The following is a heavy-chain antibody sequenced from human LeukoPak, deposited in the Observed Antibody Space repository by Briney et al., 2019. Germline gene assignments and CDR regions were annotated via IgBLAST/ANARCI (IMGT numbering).Heavy chain of an antibody. CDR3: ASLYDYGGNSDFDY. Sequence: PGGSLRFSCAASGFTFSNYWMSWVRQAPGKGLEWVANIKQDGSEQYYVDSVKGRFTISRDNAKNSLSLHMSSLRAEDTAVYFCASLYDYGGNSDFDYWGQGTLVAVSS. J-gene: IGHJ4*02. CDR1: GFTFSNYW. CDR2: IKQDGSEQ. D-gene: IGHD4-23*01. V-gene: IGHV3-7*01.